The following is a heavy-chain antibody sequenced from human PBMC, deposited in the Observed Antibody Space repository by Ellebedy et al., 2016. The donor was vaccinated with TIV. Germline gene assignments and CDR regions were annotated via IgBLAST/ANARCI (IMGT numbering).Heavy chain of an antibody. V-gene: IGHV3-53*01. D-gene: IGHD3-3*01. CDR3: ARDSGFGVDTPY. J-gene: IGHJ4*02. CDR1: GFIVSATY. Sequence: GESLKISXAASGFIVSATYMSWARQAPGKGLEWVSIIYPDDRTFYAGFARGRFSISRDKSKNTLYLQMNSLRADDTAVYYCARDSGFGVDTPYWGQGTPVTVSS. CDR2: IYPDDRT.